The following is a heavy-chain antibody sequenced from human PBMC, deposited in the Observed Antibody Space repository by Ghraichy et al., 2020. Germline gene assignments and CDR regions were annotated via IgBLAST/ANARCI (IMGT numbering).Heavy chain of an antibody. Sequence: GGSLRLSCAASGFTFSSYPMNWVRQAPGKGLEYVSGITSNGDNTYYARSVRSRFTISRDNSKNTLYLQMGSLRAEDMAVYYCARDSSSTNYYYGMDVWGQGTTVTVSS. CDR3: ARDSSSTNYYYGMDV. D-gene: IGHD6-6*01. CDR2: ITSNGDNT. J-gene: IGHJ6*02. V-gene: IGHV3-64*01. CDR1: GFTFSSYP.